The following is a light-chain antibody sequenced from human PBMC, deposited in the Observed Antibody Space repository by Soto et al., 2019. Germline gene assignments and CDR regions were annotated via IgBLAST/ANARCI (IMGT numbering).Light chain of an antibody. J-gene: IGLJ1*01. CDR2: EVS. CDR3: SSYTSSSILYV. CDR1: TSDVGGYEY. Sequence: QSALTQPRSVSGSPGQSVTISCTGTTSDVGGYEYVSWYQQHPGKAPKLMIYEVSNRPSGVSNRFSGSKSGNTASLTISGLQAEDEADYYCSSYTSSSILYVFGTGTKLTVL. V-gene: IGLV2-14*01.